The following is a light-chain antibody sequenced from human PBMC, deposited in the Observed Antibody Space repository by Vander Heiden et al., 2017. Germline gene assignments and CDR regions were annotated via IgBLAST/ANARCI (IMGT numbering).Light chain of an antibody. CDR2: GAS. CDR1: QSVSSSY. J-gene: IGKJ2*01. CDR3: QNYGSSPPVT. Sequence: EIVLTQSPGTLSLSPGERATLSCRASQSVSSSYLAWYQQKPGQAPRLLIYGASTRATGIPDRFSGSGYGTDFTLTISRLEPEDFAVYYCQNYGSSPPVTFGQGTKMEI. V-gene: IGKV3-20*01.